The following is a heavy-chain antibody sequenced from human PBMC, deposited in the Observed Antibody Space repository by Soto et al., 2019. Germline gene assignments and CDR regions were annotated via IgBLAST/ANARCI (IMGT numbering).Heavy chain of an antibody. CDR2: INAYNGNT. D-gene: IGHD3-3*01. V-gene: IGHV1-18*04. CDR1: GYTFTGYY. CDR3: ARVTRRFLEWLLPDYYGMDV. Sequence: ASVKVSCKASGYTFTGYYMHWVRQAPGQGLEWMGWINAYNGNTNYAQKLQGRVTMTTDTSTSTAYMELRSLRSDDTAVYYCARVTRRFLEWLLPDYYGMDVWGQGTTVTVSS. J-gene: IGHJ6*02.